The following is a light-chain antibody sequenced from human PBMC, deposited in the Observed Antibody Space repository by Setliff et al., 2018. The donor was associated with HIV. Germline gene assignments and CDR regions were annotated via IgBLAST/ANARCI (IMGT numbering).Light chain of an antibody. J-gene: IGLJ2*01. CDR2: STN. CDR3: ASWDDSLSVVE. Sequence: QSALTKPPSASGTPGQRISISCSGGGSKIGSNYVYWYQQLPGTAPKLLIFSTNEQPSGVPDRFSGTKSVASASLAISGLRSEDEADYDCASWDDSLSVVEFGRGTKVTVL. V-gene: IGLV1-47*01. CDR1: GSKIGSNY.